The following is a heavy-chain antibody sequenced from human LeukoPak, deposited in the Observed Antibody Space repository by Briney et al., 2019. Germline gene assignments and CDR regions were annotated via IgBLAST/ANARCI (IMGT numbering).Heavy chain of an antibody. CDR3: ARDLAWDAFDI. V-gene: IGHV3-21*01. J-gene: IGHJ3*02. CDR2: IHSRRGSI. Sequence: GGSLRLSCAASGFNFTNYNMNWVRQASGKGLECVSSIHSRRGSIYYADSLRGRFPISRDNAKNSLYLQMNSLRAEDTAVYYCARDLAWDAFDIWGQGTMVTVSS. CDR1: GFNFTNYN.